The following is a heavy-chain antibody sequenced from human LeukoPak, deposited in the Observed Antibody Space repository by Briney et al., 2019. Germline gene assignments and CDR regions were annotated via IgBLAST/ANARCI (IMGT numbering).Heavy chain of an antibody. CDR3: ARVPYGDKRVFDS. D-gene: IGHD4-17*01. CDR1: GGSISGGGFS. Sequence: SQTLSLTCAVSGGSISGGGFSWTWIRQPPGKGLEWIGYIYHSGNTYYNPSLTSRVTISLDRSRNQFFLNVTSVTAADTAVYFCARVPYGDKRVFDSWGQGTLVAVSS. V-gene: IGHV4-30-2*01. J-gene: IGHJ4*02. CDR2: IYHSGNT.